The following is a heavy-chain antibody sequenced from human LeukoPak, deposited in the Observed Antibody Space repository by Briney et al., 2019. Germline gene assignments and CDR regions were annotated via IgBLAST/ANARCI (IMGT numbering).Heavy chain of an antibody. CDR2: INPSGGST. CDR3: ARDRPHDMVRGVIWAFDI. CDR1: GYTFTSYY. J-gene: IGHJ3*02. Sequence: GASVKVSCKASGYTFTSYYMHWVRQAPGQGLEWMGIINPSGGSTSYAQKFQGRVTITADESTSTAYMELSSLRSEDTAVYYCARDRPHDMVRGVIWAFDIWGQGTMVTVSS. D-gene: IGHD3-10*01. V-gene: IGHV1-46*01.